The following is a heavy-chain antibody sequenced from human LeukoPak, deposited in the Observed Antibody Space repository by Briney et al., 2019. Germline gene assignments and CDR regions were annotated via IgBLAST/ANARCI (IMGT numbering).Heavy chain of an antibody. CDR2: IDHDGSGT. V-gene: IGHV3-74*01. CDR3: VRDVCTSGCHGEGHNWFDP. D-gene: IGHD1-26*01. J-gene: IGHJ5*02. CDR1: GFTFTGFW. Sequence: GGSLRLPCAASGFTFTGFWMHWVRQAPGKGLVWVSRIDHDGSGTSYADSVKGRFTISRDNAKNTLYLQMNSLRAEDTAVYYCVRDVCTSGCHGEGHNWFDPWGQGTLVAVSS.